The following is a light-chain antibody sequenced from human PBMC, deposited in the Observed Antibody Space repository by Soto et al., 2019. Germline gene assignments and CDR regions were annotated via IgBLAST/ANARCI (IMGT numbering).Light chain of an antibody. Sequence: DIQLTQSQSFLSASVGDRVTITCRASQGFSSNLAWYQQKPGKAPKLLIYAASSLQSGVPSRFSGSGSGTEFTLTISSLQPEDFATYYCQQRNSYPPRTFGGGTKVEIK. J-gene: IGKJ4*01. CDR3: QQRNSYPPRT. V-gene: IGKV1-9*01. CDR1: QGFSSN. CDR2: AAS.